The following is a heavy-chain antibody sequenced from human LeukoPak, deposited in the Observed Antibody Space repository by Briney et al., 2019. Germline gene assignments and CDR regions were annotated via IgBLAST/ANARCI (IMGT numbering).Heavy chain of an antibody. CDR1: GFTFSTDA. V-gene: IGHV3-23*01. CDR3: ARDSSGWSKNY. CDR2: ISGSGGST. D-gene: IGHD6-19*01. Sequence: GGSLRLSCAASGFTFSTDAMTWVRQAPGKGLQWVSAISGSGGSTYYGDSVKGRFTISRDNSKNMMYLQMNSLRVEDTAVHYCARDSSGWSKNYWGQGTLVTVSS. J-gene: IGHJ4*02.